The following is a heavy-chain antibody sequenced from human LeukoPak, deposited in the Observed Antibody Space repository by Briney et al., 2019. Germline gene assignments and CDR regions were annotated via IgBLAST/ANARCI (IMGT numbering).Heavy chain of an antibody. V-gene: IGHV4-4*07. CDR2: IYTSGST. D-gene: IGHD2-2*01. CDR1: GGSISSYY. CDR3: ARDMRYCSSTSCSYYYGMDV. J-gene: IGHJ6*02. Sequence: SETLSLTCTVSGGSISSYYWSWIRQPAGKGLEWIGRIYTSGSTNYNPSLKSRVTMSVDASKNQFSLKLSSVTAADTAVYYCARDMRYCSSTSCSYYYGMDVWGQGTTVTVSS.